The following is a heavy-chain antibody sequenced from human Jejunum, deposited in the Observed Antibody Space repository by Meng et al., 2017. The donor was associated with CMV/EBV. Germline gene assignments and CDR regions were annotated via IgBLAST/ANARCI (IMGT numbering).Heavy chain of an antibody. Sequence: TFDTYWMNWVRQVPGKGLMWLSSINNDETKIAYADSVKGRFFISRDNTKNTLYLQMNSLRPDDSAIYYCARPPSLWDYGAHQPFNLWGRGTLVTVSS. CDR1: TFDTYW. V-gene: IGHV3-74*03. CDR3: ARPPSLWDYGAHQPFNL. CDR2: INNDETKI. J-gene: IGHJ4*02. D-gene: IGHD4/OR15-4a*01.